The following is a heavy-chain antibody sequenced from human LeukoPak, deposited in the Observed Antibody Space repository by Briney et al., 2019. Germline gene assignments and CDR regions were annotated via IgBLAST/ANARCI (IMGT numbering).Heavy chain of an antibody. CDR2: IIPIVGTA. CDR3: ARYLVIRGDAFDI. J-gene: IGHJ3*02. Sequence: GSSVKVSCKASGGTFSNYTINWVRQAPRQRLEWMGRIIPIVGTANCAQNFQGRVTITADKSTSTAYMELSSLRSEDTAVYYCARYLVIRGDAFDIWGQGTMVTVSS. CDR1: GGTFSNYT. D-gene: IGHD3-16*02. V-gene: IGHV1-69*08.